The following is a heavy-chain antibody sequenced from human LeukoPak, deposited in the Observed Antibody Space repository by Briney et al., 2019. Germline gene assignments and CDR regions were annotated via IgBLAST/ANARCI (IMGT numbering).Heavy chain of an antibody. V-gene: IGHV4-59*01. CDR2: IYYSGST. CDR1: GGSISSYY. J-gene: IGHJ6*02. Sequence: PSETLSLTCTVSGGSISSYYWSWVRQPPGKGLEWVGYIYYSGSTNYNHSLKSRVTISVDTSKNQFSLKLSSVTAADTAVYYCARMRYYYSGMDVWGQGTTVTVSS. CDR3: ARMRYYYSGMDV.